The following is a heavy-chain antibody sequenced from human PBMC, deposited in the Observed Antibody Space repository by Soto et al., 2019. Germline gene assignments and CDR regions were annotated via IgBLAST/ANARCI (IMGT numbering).Heavy chain of an antibody. J-gene: IGHJ6*02. CDR1: GYSFTSYW. Sequence: RGESLQISSKGSGYSFTSYWISWVRQMPGKGLEWMGRIDPSDSYTNYSPSFQGHVTISADKSTSTAYLQWSSLKASDTAMYYCARHPTTYYYDSSGYDIYGMDVWGQGTTVTVSS. V-gene: IGHV5-10-1*01. D-gene: IGHD3-22*01. CDR2: IDPSDSYT. CDR3: ARHPTTYYYDSSGYDIYGMDV.